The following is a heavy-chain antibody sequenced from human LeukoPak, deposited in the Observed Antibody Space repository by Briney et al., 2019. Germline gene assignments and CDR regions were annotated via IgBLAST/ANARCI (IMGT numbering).Heavy chain of an antibody. Sequence: GGSLRLSCAASGFTFSSYGMHWVRQAPGKGLEWVAVISYDGSNKYYADSVKGRFTISRDNSKNTLYLQMNSLRAEDTAVYYCARDRVGATPDYFDYWGQGTLVTVSS. CDR2: ISYDGSNK. D-gene: IGHD1-26*01. CDR3: ARDRVGATPDYFDY. J-gene: IGHJ4*02. CDR1: GFTFSSYG. V-gene: IGHV3-30*03.